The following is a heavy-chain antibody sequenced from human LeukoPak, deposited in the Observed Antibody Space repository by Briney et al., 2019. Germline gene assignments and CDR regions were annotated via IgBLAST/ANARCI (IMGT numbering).Heavy chain of an antibody. CDR2: ISSSSSYI. V-gene: IGHV3-21*04. CDR1: GFTFSSYS. D-gene: IGHD2-2*01. J-gene: IGHJ4*02. CDR3: AKDEGVYCSSTSCLGVDY. Sequence: GGSLRLSCAASGFTFSSYSMNWVRQAPGKGLEWVSSISSSSSYIYYADSVKGRFTISRDNAKNSLYLQMNSLRAEDTAVYYCAKDEGVYCSSTSCLGVDYWGQGTLVTVSS.